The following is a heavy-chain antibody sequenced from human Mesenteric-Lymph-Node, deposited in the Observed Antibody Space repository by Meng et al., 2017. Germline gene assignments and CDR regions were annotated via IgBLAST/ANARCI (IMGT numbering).Heavy chain of an antibody. CDR1: GGTFSPYS. Sequence: SVKVSCKASGGTFSPYSFTWVRQAPGQGLEWMGRIIPILGLANYAQKFQDRVTITADKSTSTAYMELSSLRSEDTAVYYCARDRGYYGYGSYYTGFYYGVDVWGQGTTVTVSS. V-gene: IGHV1-69*04. J-gene: IGHJ6*02. CDR3: ARDRGYYGYGSYYTGFYYGVDV. CDR2: IIPILGLA. D-gene: IGHD3-10*01.